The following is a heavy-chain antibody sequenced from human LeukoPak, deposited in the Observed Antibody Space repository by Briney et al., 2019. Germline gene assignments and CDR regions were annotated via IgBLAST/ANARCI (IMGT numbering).Heavy chain of an antibody. CDR3: AKAPVTSCRGAFCYPFDY. CDR1: GLSLNSNA. Sequence: GGSLRLSCTASGLSLNSNAMSWVRQVPGKGLEWVSASSSSDDGKWYAESVRGRFTISRDTSKNTVYLQMNSLRVEDAGVYYCAKAPVTSCRGAFCYPFDYWGHGTLVTVSS. V-gene: IGHV3-23*01. J-gene: IGHJ4*01. D-gene: IGHD2-21*01. CDR2: SSSSDDGK.